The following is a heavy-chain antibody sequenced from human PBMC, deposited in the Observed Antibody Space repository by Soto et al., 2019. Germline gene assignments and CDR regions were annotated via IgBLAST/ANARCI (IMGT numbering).Heavy chain of an antibody. V-gene: IGHV4-31*03. CDR2: IYYSGST. Sequence: QVQLQESGPGLVKPSQTLSLTCTVSGGSISSGSYYWSWSRQHPGKGLEWIGNIYYSGSTYYNPSLKSRVTISVDTSKNQFTLKLCSVTAADTAVYYCARAAHYSGPFGWFDPWGQGTLVTVSS. D-gene: IGHD5-12*01. J-gene: IGHJ5*02. CDR3: ARAAHYSGPFGWFDP. CDR1: GGSISSGSYY.